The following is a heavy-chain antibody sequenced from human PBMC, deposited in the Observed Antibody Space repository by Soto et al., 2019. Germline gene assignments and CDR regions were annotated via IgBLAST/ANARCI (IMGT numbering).Heavy chain of an antibody. CDR3: ARGRTIYSDDLGFDP. J-gene: IGHJ5*02. CDR1: GGSVSGYY. D-gene: IGHD5-18*01. Sequence: SETLSLTCAVYGGSVSGYYWTWIRQPPGKGLEWIGEINHSGTTNFNPSLRSRVTISVDTSESQFSLKLTSVTAADTAVYYCARGRTIYSDDLGFDPWGQGTLVTVSS. CDR2: INHSGTT. V-gene: IGHV4-34*01.